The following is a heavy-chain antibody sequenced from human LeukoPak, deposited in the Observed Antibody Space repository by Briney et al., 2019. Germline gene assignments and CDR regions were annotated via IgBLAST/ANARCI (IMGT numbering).Heavy chain of an antibody. V-gene: IGHV1-69*04. CDR3: AREEYYDFWSGYYQVDY. CDR1: GGTFSSYA. Sequence: ASVKVSCKASGGTFSSYAISWVRQAPGQGLGWMGRIIPILGIANYAQKFQGRVTITADKSTSTAYMELSSLRSEDTAVYYCAREEYYDFWSGYYQVDYWGQGTLVTVSS. CDR2: IIPILGIA. D-gene: IGHD3-3*01. J-gene: IGHJ4*02.